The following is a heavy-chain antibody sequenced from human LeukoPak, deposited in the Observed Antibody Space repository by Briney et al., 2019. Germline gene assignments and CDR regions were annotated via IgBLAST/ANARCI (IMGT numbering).Heavy chain of an antibody. CDR3: ARHDSPRYDFWSGYSPYYFDY. J-gene: IGHJ4*02. CDR1: GYSFTSYW. D-gene: IGHD3-3*01. CDR2: IYPGDSDT. V-gene: IGHV5-51*01. Sequence: GESLKISCKGSGYSFTSYWIGWVRQMPGKGLEWMGIIYPGDSDTRYSPSFQGQVTISADKSISTAYLQWSSLKASDTAMYYCARHDSPRYDFWSGYSPYYFDYWGQGTLSPSPQ.